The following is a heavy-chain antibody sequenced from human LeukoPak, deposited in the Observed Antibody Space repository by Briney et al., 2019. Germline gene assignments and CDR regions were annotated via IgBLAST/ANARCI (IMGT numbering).Heavy chain of an antibody. V-gene: IGHV3-23*01. CDR2: ITGSGGDT. D-gene: IGHD3-22*01. CDR3: AKVKNPGYYWQFLDY. J-gene: IGHJ4*02. CDR1: GFTFSNYG. Sequence: GGSLRLSCAASGFTFSNYGMSWVRQAPGKALEWVSAITGSGGDTYYSDSVKGRFTISRDNSEYTLSLQMNTLGAEDTAVYYCAKVKNPGYYWQFLDYWGQGTLVTVSS.